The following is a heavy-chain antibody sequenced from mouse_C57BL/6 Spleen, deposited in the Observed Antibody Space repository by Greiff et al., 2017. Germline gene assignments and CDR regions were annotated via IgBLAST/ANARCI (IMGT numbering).Heavy chain of an antibody. CDR3: ARDDYEGVDY. D-gene: IGHD2-4*01. CDR1: GYSITSGYY. CDR2: ISYDGSN. Sequence: EVQLQQSGPGLVKPSQSLSLTCSVTGYSITSGYYWNWIRQFPGNKLEWMGYISYDGSNNYNPSLKNRISITRDTSKNQFFLKLNSVTTEDTATYYCARDDYEGVDYWGQGTTLTVSS. V-gene: IGHV3-6*01. J-gene: IGHJ2*01.